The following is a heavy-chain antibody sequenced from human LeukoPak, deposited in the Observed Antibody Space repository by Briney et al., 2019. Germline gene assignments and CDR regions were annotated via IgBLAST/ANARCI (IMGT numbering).Heavy chain of an antibody. CDR1: GLTFSSYA. V-gene: IGHV3-23*01. Sequence: PGGSLRLSCAAYGLTFSSYAMSWVRQYPGKGLEWVSAISGSGGSTYYADSVKGRFTISRDNSKNTLYLQMNSLRAEDTAVYYCAKDPPVDIVATVYFDYWGQGTLVTVSS. CDR3: AKDPPVDIVATVYFDY. D-gene: IGHD5-12*01. J-gene: IGHJ4*02. CDR2: ISGSGGST.